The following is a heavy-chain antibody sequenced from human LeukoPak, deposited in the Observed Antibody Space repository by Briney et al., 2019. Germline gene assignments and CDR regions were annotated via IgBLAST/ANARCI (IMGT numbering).Heavy chain of an antibody. CDR1: GFTFSSYS. Sequence: GGSLRLSCAASGFTFSSYSMNWVRQAPGKGLEWVSYISSSGSTIYYADSVKGRFTISRDNAKNSLYLQMNTLRADDTAVYYCARDGFGTGSNWGQGTLVTVSS. V-gene: IGHV3-48*01. CDR3: ARDGFGTGSN. D-gene: IGHD3-16*01. CDR2: ISSSGSTI. J-gene: IGHJ4*02.